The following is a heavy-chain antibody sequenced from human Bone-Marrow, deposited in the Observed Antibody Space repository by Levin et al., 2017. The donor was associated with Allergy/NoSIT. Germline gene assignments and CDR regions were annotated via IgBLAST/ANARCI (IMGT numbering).Heavy chain of an antibody. V-gene: IGHV1-2*06. CDR2: INPNTGVT. CDR1: GYTFTVYY. D-gene: IGHD1-14*01. Sequence: AGGSLRLSCKTSGYTFTVYYMHWVRQAPGQGLEWMGRINPNTGVTNYAQNFQGRVTMTRDTSISTAYMELSSLSSDDTAVYYCARIGSNHNFDYWGQGTLVTVSS. J-gene: IGHJ4*02. CDR3: ARIGSNHNFDY.